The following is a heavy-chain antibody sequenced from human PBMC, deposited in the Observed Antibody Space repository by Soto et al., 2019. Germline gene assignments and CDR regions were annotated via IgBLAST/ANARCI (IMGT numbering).Heavy chain of an antibody. CDR1: GFTVRSNY. CDR2: IYSGGST. CDR3: ARAGDYYYGMDV. J-gene: IGHJ6*02. V-gene: IGHV3-53*01. Sequence: GGSLRLSCAASGFTVRSNYMSWVRQAPGKGLEWVSVIYSGGSTYYADSVKGRFTISRDNSKNTLYLQMNSLRAEDTAVYYCARAGDYYYGMDVWGQGTTVTVSS.